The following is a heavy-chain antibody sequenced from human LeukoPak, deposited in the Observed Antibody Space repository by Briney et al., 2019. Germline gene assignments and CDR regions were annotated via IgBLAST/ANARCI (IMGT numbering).Heavy chain of an antibody. J-gene: IGHJ3*02. CDR3: ARTITMARVDI. Sequence: PGGSLRLSCAASGFTVSSNYMNWVRQAPGKGLEWVSVIYTDGSTYYADSVKGRFTISRDNSRNTLHLQMNSPRAEDTAVYYCARTITMARVDIWGQGTMVTISS. D-gene: IGHD3-10*01. V-gene: IGHV3-53*01. CDR2: IYTDGST. CDR1: GFTVSSNY.